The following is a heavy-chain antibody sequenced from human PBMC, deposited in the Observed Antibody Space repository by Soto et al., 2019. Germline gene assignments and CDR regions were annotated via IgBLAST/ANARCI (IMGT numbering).Heavy chain of an antibody. Sequence: QVQLVQSGAEVKKPGTSVKVSCKASGYTFTSNGISWVRQAPGQGLEWMGWISTYNGNTNYAQKFQGRVTMTSDPSTSIDDMELRDLRSDDTAVYYCARDGYGDYGYWGQGSLVTVSS. CDR3: ARDGYGDYGY. J-gene: IGHJ4*02. V-gene: IGHV1-18*01. CDR2: ISTYNGNT. CDR1: GYTFTSNG. D-gene: IGHD4-17*01.